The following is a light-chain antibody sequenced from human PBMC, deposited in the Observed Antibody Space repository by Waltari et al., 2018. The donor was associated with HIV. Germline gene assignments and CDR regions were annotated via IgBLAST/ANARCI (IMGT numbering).Light chain of an antibody. J-gene: IGKJ2*01. CDR1: QNIGNS. CDR2: LAS. V-gene: IGKV1-5*03. CDR3: QQFDTYYT. Sequence: DIRMNQSPSTLSASIGDRVTITCRASQNIGNSLAWYQQKPGQAPKLLISLASSLERGVPIRFSGSGSGSEFTLTISSLQNEDFATYYCQQFDTYYTFGPGTRLE.